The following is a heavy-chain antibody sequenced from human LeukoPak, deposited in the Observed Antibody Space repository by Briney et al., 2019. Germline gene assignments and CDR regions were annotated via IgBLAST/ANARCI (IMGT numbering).Heavy chain of an antibody. CDR1: GFTFSSYA. J-gene: IGHJ4*02. CDR3: GKDAFIVVMTAIRGDYFDH. V-gene: IGHV3-30*18. Sequence: GGSLRLSCAASGFTFSSYAMHWVRQAPGKGLEWVAVTSYDGSNKYYADSVKGRFTISRDNSKNTRYLQMNRLRAEDTAVYYCGKDAFIVVMTAIRGDYFDHWGQGTLVT. D-gene: IGHD2-21*02. CDR2: TSYDGSNK.